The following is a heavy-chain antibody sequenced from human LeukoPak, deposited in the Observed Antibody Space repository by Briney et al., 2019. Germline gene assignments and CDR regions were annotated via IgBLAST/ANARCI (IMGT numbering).Heavy chain of an antibody. CDR1: GVSINNYY. J-gene: IGHJ5*02. Sequence: SETLSLTCTVSGVSINNYYWSWIRQPPGKGLEWIGYIFYNGISNSNPSLKSRVTISVDTSKNQFSLKLSSVIAADTAVYYCARQLWYTDWFDPWGQGTLVTVSS. CDR3: ARQLWYTDWFDP. V-gene: IGHV4-59*01. D-gene: IGHD5-18*01. CDR2: IFYNGIS.